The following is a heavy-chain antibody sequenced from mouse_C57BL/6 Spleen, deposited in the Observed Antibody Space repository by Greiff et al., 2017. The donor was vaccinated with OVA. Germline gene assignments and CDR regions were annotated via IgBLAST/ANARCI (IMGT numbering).Heavy chain of an antibody. CDR1: GFTFSDAW. CDR2: IRNKANNHAT. V-gene: IGHV6-6*01. Sequence: EVKLVESGGGLVQPGGSMKLSCAASGFTFSDAWMDWVRQSPEKGLEWVAEIRNKANNHATYYAESVKGRFTISRDDSKSSVYLQMNSLRAEDTGIYYCTKGIYYGSSPFAYWGQGTLVTVSA. CDR3: TKGIYYGSSPFAY. D-gene: IGHD1-1*01. J-gene: IGHJ3*01.